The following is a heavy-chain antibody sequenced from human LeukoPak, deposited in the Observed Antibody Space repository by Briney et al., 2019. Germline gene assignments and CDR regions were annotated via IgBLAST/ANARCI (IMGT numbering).Heavy chain of an antibody. J-gene: IGHJ5*02. V-gene: IGHV3-23*01. CDR3: AKEVFRSSSWYNWFDP. Sequence: GGSLRLSCAASGFTFSSYAMSWVRQTPGKGLEWVSAISVSGGSTYYADSVKSRFTISTDKSTNTLYLQKQILRDQDTAVYYCAKEVFRSSSWYNWFDPWGQGTLVTVSS. CDR1: GFTFSSYA. CDR2: ISVSGGST. D-gene: IGHD6-13*01.